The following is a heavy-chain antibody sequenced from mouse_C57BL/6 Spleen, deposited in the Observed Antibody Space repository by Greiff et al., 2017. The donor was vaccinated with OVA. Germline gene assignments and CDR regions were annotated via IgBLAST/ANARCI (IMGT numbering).Heavy chain of an antibody. V-gene: IGHV5-17*01. D-gene: IGHD4-1*02. J-gene: IGHJ3*01. CDR2: ISSGSSTI. CDR1: GFTFSDYG. Sequence: EVKLVESGGGLVKPGGSLKLSCAASGFTFSDYGMHWVRQAPEKGLEWVAYISSGSSTIYYADTVKGRFTISRDNAKNTLFLQMTSLRSEDTAMYYCARPQLGPFAYWGQGTLVTVSA. CDR3: ARPQLGPFAY.